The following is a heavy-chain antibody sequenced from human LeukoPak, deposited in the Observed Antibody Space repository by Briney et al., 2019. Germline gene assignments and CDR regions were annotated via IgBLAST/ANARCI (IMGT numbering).Heavy chain of an antibody. CDR1: GFTFSSYS. Sequence: GGSLRLSCAASGFTFSSYSMNWVRQALGKGLEWVSSISSSSSYIYYVDSVKGRFTISRDNAKNSLYLQMNSLRAEDRAVYYCARHCSSSCLNVDWGQGTLVTVSS. D-gene: IGHD2-2*01. CDR2: ISSSSSYI. CDR3: ARHCSSSCLNVD. J-gene: IGHJ4*02. V-gene: IGHV3-21*01.